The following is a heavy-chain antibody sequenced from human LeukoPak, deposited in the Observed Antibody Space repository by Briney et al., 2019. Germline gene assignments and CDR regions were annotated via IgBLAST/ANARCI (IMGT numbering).Heavy chain of an antibody. CDR2: IKQDGSEK. D-gene: IGHD1-26*01. CDR3: ARGVGATSADYFDY. CDR1: GFTFSSYW. J-gene: IGHJ4*02. Sequence: GGSLRLSCAASGFTFSSYWMSWVRQAPGKGLEWVANIKQDGSEKYYVDSVKGRFTISRDNAKNSLYLQMNSLRAEHTSVYYCARGVGATSADYFDYWGQGTLVTVSS. V-gene: IGHV3-7*01.